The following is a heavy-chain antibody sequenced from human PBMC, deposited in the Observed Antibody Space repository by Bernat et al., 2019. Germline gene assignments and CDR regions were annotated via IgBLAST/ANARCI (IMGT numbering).Heavy chain of an antibody. CDR2: ISGSGGST. CDR3: AKVVGPPRRSRWYYYYGMDV. CDR1: GFTFSSYA. V-gene: IGHV3-23*04. D-gene: IGHD1-26*01. Sequence: EVQLVESGGGLVQPGGSLRLSCAASGFTFSSYAMSWVRQAPGKGLEWVSAISGSGGSTYYADSVKGRFTISRDNSKNTLYLQMNSLRAEDTAVYYCAKVVGPPRRSRWYYYYGMDVWGQGTTVTVSS. J-gene: IGHJ6*02.